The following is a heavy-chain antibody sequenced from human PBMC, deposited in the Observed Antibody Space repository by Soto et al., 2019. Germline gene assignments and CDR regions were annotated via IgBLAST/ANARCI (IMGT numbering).Heavy chain of an antibody. D-gene: IGHD3-3*01. CDR2: ISASNGNT. V-gene: IGHV1-18*04. CDR1: GYTFTSYG. Sequence: QVQLVQSGAEVKKPGASVKVSCKASGYTFTSYGISWVRQAPGQGLEWMGWISASNGNTNYAQKLQGRVTMTTDTSTSTAYMELRSLRSDDTAVYYCARDQASPYYDFWSGRRRGMDVWGQGTTVTVSS. CDR3: ARDQASPYYDFWSGRRRGMDV. J-gene: IGHJ6*02.